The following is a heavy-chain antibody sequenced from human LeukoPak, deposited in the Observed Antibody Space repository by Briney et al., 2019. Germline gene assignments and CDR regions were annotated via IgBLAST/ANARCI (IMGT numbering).Heavy chain of an antibody. CDR1: GGYFSGYY. Sequence: PSETLSLTCAVYGGYFSGYYWSWIRQPPGKGLEWIGEINHSGSTNYNPSLKSRVTISVDTSKNQFSLKLSSVTAADTAVYYCARRGGVSYYFDYWGQGTLVTVSS. CDR2: INHSGST. D-gene: IGHD5/OR15-5a*01. J-gene: IGHJ4*02. CDR3: ARRGGVSYYFDY. V-gene: IGHV4-34*01.